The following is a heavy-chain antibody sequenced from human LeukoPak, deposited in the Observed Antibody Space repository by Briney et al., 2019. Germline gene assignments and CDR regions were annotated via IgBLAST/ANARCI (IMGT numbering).Heavy chain of an antibody. CDR3: ARALYYDRSPLDY. Sequence: GGSLRLSCAGSGFTFSSYAMTWVRQAPGKGLKWVSGISASNGNTYHADSVKGRFAISGDNSKNTLYLQMDSPRPEDTALYYCARALYYDRSPLDYWGQGTLVTVSS. CDR1: GFTFSSYA. CDR2: ISASNGNT. V-gene: IGHV3-23*01. D-gene: IGHD3-22*01. J-gene: IGHJ4*02.